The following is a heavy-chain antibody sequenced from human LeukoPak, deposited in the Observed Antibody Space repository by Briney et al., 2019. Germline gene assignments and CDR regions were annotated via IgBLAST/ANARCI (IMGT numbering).Heavy chain of an antibody. D-gene: IGHD5-12*01. Sequence: GGSLRLSCAASGFSFSSYSMDWVRQAPGKGLEGVAGISYDGSKKYHADSVKGRFTISRDNSKTTLYLQMDSLPTEDTAMYYCARDESGSDYPFDYWGQGTLVTVSS. CDR3: ARDESGSDYPFDY. J-gene: IGHJ4*02. V-gene: IGHV3-30*03. CDR2: ISYDGSKK. CDR1: GFSFSSYS.